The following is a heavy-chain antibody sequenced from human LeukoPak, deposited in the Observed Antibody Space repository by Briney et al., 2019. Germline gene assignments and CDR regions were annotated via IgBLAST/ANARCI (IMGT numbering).Heavy chain of an antibody. D-gene: IGHD3-9*01. Sequence: SSETLSLTSTGSGGCIIGYNWSRIRRPPVKALEAIGYSDVSGDAHSNHSLMSRGTISVDTSKNQFSLRLNSVTAADTAFYFFFQAPAGIRDFDPWGQGTLVTVSS. CDR2: SDVSGDA. V-gene: IGHV4-59*08. J-gene: IGHJ5*02. CDR3: FQAPAGIRDFDP. CDR1: GGCIIGYN.